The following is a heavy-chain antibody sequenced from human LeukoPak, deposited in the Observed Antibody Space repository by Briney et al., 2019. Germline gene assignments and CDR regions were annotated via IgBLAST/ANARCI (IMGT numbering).Heavy chain of an antibody. D-gene: IGHD3-22*01. CDR2: TYYRSKWYN. CDR3: ARDIAYDSSGYPRTLNY. J-gene: IGHJ4*02. V-gene: IGHV6-1*01. Sequence: SQTLSLTCAISGDIVSSNSAAWNWIRQSPSRGLEWLGRTYYRSKWYNDYAVSVKSRITINPDTSKNQFPLQLNSVTPEDTAVYYCARDIAYDSSGYPRTLNYWGQGTLVTVSS. CDR1: GDIVSSNSAA.